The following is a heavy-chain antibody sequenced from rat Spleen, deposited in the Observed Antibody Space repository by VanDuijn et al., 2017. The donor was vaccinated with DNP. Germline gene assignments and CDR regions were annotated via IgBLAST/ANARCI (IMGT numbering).Heavy chain of an antibody. CDR2: IRSAGRDT. CDR1: GFTFNNYR. D-gene: IGHD1-3*01. V-gene: IGHV5-29*01. CDR3: ARVWEP. Sequence: EVQPVESDGGLVQPGRSLKLCCVASGFTFNNYRMTWVRPAPKKSLEWVATIRSAGRDTYYRDSVKGRFSLSRDNAKSPLYLQVNSLRSEDTATYYCARVWEPWGQGVMVTVSS. J-gene: IGHJ2*01.